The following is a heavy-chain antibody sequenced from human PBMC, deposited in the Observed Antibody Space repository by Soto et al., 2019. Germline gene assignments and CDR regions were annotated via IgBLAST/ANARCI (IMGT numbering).Heavy chain of an antibody. CDR1: GGSFSGYY. Sequence: SETLSLTCAVYGGSFSGYYWSWIRQPPGKGLEWIGEINHSGSTNYNPSLKSRVTISVDTSKNQFSLKLSSVTAADTATYFCARIPLPARGWGPWIHLYYDSWGGGARVTVSS. CDR3: ARIPLPARGWGPWIHLYYDS. CDR2: INHSGST. D-gene: IGHD3-16*01. J-gene: IGHJ4*02. V-gene: IGHV4-34*01.